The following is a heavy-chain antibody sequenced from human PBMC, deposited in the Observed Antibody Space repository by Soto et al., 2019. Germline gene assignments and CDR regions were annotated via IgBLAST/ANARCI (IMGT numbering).Heavy chain of an antibody. CDR1: AFTVSSNY. D-gene: IGHD2-15*01. CDR2: IYSGGST. J-gene: IGHJ6*03. V-gene: IGHV3-66*01. Sequence: GGSLRLSCAASAFTVSSNYMRWVRQAPGKGLEWVSVIYSGGSTYYADSVKGRFTISRDNSKNTLYLQMNSLRAEDTAVYYCARGRAVVVAERAPSGYYYYMDVWGKGTTVTVSS. CDR3: ARGRAVVVAERAPSGYYYYMDV.